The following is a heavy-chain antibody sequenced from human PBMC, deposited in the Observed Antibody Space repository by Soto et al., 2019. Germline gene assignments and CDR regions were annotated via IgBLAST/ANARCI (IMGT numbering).Heavy chain of an antibody. CDR3: AREGGTYLTTAFDP. J-gene: IGHJ5*02. V-gene: IGHV1-3*05. Sequence: QVQLVQSGAEEKKPGASVKVSCKASGYTFSSYAMHWVRQALGQRLEWMGWINAGNGNSKYSQKFQGRVTITRDTSASTAYMELSSLTSEDTAVYYCAREGGTYLTTAFDPWGQGTLVTVSS. CDR2: INAGNGNS. D-gene: IGHD1-26*01. CDR1: GYTFSSYA.